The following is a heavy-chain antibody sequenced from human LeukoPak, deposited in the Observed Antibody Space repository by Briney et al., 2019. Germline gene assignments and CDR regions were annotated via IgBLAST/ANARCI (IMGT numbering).Heavy chain of an antibody. CDR3: ARHHIAVAGFDY. V-gene: IGHV4-4*07. CDR2: LYTTGST. D-gene: IGHD6-19*01. J-gene: IGHJ4*02. CDR1: GGSISSYY. Sequence: SETLSLTCSVSGGSISSYYWSWIRQPAGKGLEWIGRLYTTGSTNYNPSLESRATLSLDTSMSQFSLILRSVTAADTAVYYCARHHIAVAGFDYWGQGTLVTVSS.